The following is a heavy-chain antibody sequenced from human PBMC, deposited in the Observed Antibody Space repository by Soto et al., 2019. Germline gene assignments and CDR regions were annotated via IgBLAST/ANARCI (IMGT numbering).Heavy chain of an antibody. CDR1: GFTFSSYS. D-gene: IGHD2-2*01. V-gene: IGHV3-21*01. CDR2: ISSSSSYI. Sequence: GGSLRLSCAASGFTFSSYSMNWVRQAPGKGLEWVSSISSSSSYIYYADSVKGRFTITRDNAKNSLYLQMNSLRAEDTAVYYCARGHVPPSAFDIWGQGTMVTVSS. J-gene: IGHJ3*02. CDR3: ARGHVPPSAFDI.